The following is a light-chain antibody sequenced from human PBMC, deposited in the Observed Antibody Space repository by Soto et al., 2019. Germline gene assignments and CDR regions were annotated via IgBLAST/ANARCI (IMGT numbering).Light chain of an antibody. J-gene: IGLJ2*01. CDR3: SSYTTSSTVI. CDR1: SSDIGEYVY. Sequence: QSVLTQPASVSGSPGQSITISCTGTSSDIGEYVYVSWYQQHPGTAPKLMIYDVSDRPSGVSNRFSGSKSGNTASLTISGLQAEDEADYYCSSYTTSSTVIFGGGTQLTVL. CDR2: DVS. V-gene: IGLV2-14*01.